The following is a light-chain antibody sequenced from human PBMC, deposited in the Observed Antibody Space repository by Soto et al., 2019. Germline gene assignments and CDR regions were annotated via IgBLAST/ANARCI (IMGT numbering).Light chain of an antibody. V-gene: IGLV2-14*01. J-gene: IGLJ1*01. Sequence: QSALTQPASVSGSPGQSITISCTGTSSDVGGYNYVSWYQQYPGKAPKLLIYDVSNRPSGVSNRFSGSKSGNTASLTISGLQAEDEADYYCSSYTSNSTLDVFGTGTKLTVL. CDR3: SSYTSNSTLDV. CDR1: SSDVGGYNY. CDR2: DVS.